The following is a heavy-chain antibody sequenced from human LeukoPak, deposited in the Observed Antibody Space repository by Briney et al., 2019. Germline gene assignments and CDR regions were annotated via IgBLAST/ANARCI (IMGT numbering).Heavy chain of an antibody. CDR3: TRAVAGHPD. CDR2: INHSGYT. D-gene: IGHD6-19*01. V-gene: IGHV4-34*01. Sequence: SETLSLTCAVSGVPFSNYYWSWVRQSPRQGLEWIGEINHSGYTNYNPSLKSRVTMTVDTSKNQLSLILTSVTVADAGVYYCTRAVAGHPDWGQGTLVTVSS. J-gene: IGHJ4*02. CDR1: GVPFSNYY.